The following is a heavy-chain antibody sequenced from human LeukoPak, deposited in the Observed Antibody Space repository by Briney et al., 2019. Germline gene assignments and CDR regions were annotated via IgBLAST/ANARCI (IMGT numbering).Heavy chain of an antibody. J-gene: IGHJ6*02. CDR3: ARVWGDTDNYYYGMDV. CDR2: IYYSGST. D-gene: IGHD5-18*01. V-gene: IGHV4-39*07. Sequence: SETLSLTCTVSGGSISSYYWSWIRQPPGKGLEWIGSIYYSGSTYYNPSLKSRVTISVDTSKNQFSLKLSSVTAADTAVYYCARVWGDTDNYYYGMDVWGQGTTVTVSS. CDR1: GGSISSYY.